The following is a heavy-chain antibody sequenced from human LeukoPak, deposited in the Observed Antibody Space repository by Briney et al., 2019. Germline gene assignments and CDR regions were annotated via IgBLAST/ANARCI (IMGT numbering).Heavy chain of an antibody. CDR1: GSSFTSYW. CDR3: YSIAARRFDY. CDR2: IYPGDSDT. Sequence: GESLKISCQGSGSSFTSYWIGWVRQLPGKGLEWMGIIYPGDSDTRYSPSFQGQVTISADKSISTAYLQWSSLKASDTAMYYCYSIAARRFDYWGQGTLVTVSS. V-gene: IGHV5-51*01. J-gene: IGHJ4*02. D-gene: IGHD6-6*01.